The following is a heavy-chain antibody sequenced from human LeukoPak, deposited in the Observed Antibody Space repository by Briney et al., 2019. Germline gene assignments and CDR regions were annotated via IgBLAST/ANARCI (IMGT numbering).Heavy chain of an antibody. J-gene: IGHJ5*02. CDR2: ISHSGTT. D-gene: IGHD2-15*01. CDR1: GGSISPITYY. Sequence: SETLSLTCTVSGGSISPITYYWGWIRQPPGKGLEWIGSISHSGTTYYNPSLKSRVTISVDTSKNQFSLKLSSVTAADTAVYYCARDPRGYCSGGSCLWFDPWGQGTLVTVSS. V-gene: IGHV4-39*07. CDR3: ARDPRGYCSGGSCLWFDP.